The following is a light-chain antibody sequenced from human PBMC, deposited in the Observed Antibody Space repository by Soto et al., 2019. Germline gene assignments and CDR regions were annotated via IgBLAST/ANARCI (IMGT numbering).Light chain of an antibody. V-gene: IGLV1-44*01. CDR2: SNN. CDR1: SSNIGTNT. Sequence: QSVLTQPPSASGTPGQRITISCSGGSSNIGTNTVNWYQQLPGTAPKLLINSNNQRPSGVPDRFSGSKSGTSASLAISGLQSEDEADYYCAAWDDSLNGRVFGTETKVTVL. J-gene: IGLJ1*01. CDR3: AAWDDSLNGRV.